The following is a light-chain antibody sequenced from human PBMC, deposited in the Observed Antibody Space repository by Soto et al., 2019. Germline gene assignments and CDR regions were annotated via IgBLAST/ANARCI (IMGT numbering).Light chain of an antibody. V-gene: IGKV1-6*01. CDR1: QDIRND. Sequence: AIQMTQSPSSLSASVRDRVTITCRASQDIRNDLGWYQQKPGKAPKVLISGASTLQSGVPSSFSGSGSGTEFTLTISSLQPEDFATYYCLQQSTFPFTFGQGTKLQIK. J-gene: IGKJ2*01. CDR3: LQQSTFPFT. CDR2: GAS.